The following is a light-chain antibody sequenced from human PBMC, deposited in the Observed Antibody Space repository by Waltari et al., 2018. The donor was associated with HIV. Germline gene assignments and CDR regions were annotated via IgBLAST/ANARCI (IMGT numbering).Light chain of an antibody. CDR2: GVN. J-gene: IGLJ2*01. CDR1: SYEFDLHNF. CDR3: TTYTAKDSLL. Sequence: SALTQPASVSGSPGQSVTISCTGTSYEFDLHNFLSWYQQHPGKAPQLIIFGVNSRPSAISSRFSASKSGDTASLTISGLQSGDEADYYCTTYTAKDSLLIGSGTKLTVL. V-gene: IGLV2-14*01.